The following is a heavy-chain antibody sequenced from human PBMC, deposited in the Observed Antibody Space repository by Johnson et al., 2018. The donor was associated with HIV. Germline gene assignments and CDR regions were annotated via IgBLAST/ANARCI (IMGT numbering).Heavy chain of an antibody. CDR2: IYSGGSTI. V-gene: IGHV3-53*01. Sequence: VQLVESGGGLIQPGGSLRLSCAASGFTVSSNYMSWVRQAPGKGLEWVPVIYSGGSTIYYADSVKGRFTISRDNAKNSLYLQMNSLRAEDTAVYYCATYSSSWYKGGYAFDIWGQGTMVTVSS. D-gene: IGHD6-13*01. J-gene: IGHJ3*02. CDR1: GFTVSSNY. CDR3: ATYSSSWYKGGYAFDI.